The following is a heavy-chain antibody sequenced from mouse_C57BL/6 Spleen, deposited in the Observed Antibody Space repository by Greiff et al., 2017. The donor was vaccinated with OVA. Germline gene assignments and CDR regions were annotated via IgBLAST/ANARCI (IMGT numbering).Heavy chain of an antibody. D-gene: IGHD3-3*01. J-gene: IGHJ2*01. CDR2: IDPSDSYT. V-gene: IGHV1-50*01. CDR1: GYTFTSYW. CDR3: AEGGRGY. Sequence: VQLQQPGAELVKPGASVKLSCKASGYTFTSYWMQWVKQRPGQGLEWIGEIDPSDSYTNYNQKFKGKATLTVDTSSSTAYMQLSSLTSEDSAVYYCAEGGRGYWGQGTTLTVSS.